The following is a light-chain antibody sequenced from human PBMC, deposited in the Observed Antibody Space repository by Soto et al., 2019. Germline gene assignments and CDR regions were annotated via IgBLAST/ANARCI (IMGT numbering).Light chain of an antibody. CDR1: QSVGSN. J-gene: IGKJ1*01. CDR3: QRYNNWPPWT. Sequence: EIVMPQSAATLSVSPGETATRSCRASQSVGSNLAWYQQKPGQAPRLLIYGASTRATGIPARISGSGSGTEFTLTISSLQSEDFAVYYCQRYNNWPPWTFGQGTKVDIK. CDR2: GAS. V-gene: IGKV3-15*01.